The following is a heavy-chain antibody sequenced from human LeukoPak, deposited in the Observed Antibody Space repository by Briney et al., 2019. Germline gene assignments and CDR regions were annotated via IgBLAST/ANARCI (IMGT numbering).Heavy chain of an antibody. CDR3: ARDRGSRGWYQFDY. V-gene: IGHV3-7*01. CDR2: IKQDGSEK. Sequence: GGSLRLSCAASGFTPGTYWMSWVRQAPGKGLEWVANIKQDGSEKYYVDSVRGRFTISRDNAKNSLYLQMNSLRAEDTAVYYCARDRGSRGWYQFDYWGQGTLVTVSS. D-gene: IGHD6-19*01. J-gene: IGHJ4*02. CDR1: GFTPGTYW.